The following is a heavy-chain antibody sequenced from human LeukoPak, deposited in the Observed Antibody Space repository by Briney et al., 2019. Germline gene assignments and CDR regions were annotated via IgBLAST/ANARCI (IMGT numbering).Heavy chain of an antibody. J-gene: IGHJ4*02. CDR2: ISSSSSYI. D-gene: IGHD5-18*01. CDR3: ARDNNTDLDY. V-gene: IGHV3-21*01. Sequence: PGGSLRLSCAASGFTFSIYNMNWVRQAPGKGLEWVSPISSSSSYIYYADSVRGRFTISRDNAKNSLYLQMNSLRAEDTAVYYCARDNNTDLDYWGQGTLVTVSS. CDR1: GFTFSIYN.